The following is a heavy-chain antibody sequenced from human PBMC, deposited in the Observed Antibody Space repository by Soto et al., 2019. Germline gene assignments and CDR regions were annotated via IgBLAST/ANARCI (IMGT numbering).Heavy chain of an antibody. Sequence: SVKVSCKASGGTFSSYAISWVRKAPGQGLEWMGGIIPIFGTANYAQKFQGRVTITADESTSTAYMELSSLRSEDTAVYYCKIVVVVAATNHYFDYWGEGTLVTVSS. CDR2: IIPIFGTA. J-gene: IGHJ4*02. CDR1: GGTFSSYA. V-gene: IGHV1-69*13. D-gene: IGHD2-15*01. CDR3: KIVVVVAATNHYFDY.